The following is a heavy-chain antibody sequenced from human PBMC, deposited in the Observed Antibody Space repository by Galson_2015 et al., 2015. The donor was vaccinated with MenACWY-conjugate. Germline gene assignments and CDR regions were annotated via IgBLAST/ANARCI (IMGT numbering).Heavy chain of an antibody. Sequence: SLRLSCAASGLTFSTYWMNRVRQAPGKGLEWVANIKQDGGEKYYVDSVKGRFTISRDNAKNSLHLQMNSLRAEDTAVYYCVRDVFRSSSSWYDPDAFDNWGQGTMVTVSS. CDR3: VRDVFRSSSSWYDPDAFDN. CDR1: GLTFSTYW. D-gene: IGHD6-13*01. V-gene: IGHV3-7*01. CDR2: IKQDGGEK. J-gene: IGHJ3*02.